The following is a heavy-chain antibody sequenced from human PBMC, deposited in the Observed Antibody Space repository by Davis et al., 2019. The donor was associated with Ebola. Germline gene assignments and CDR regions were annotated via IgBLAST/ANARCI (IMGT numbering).Heavy chain of an antibody. V-gene: IGHV1-69*13. CDR2: IIPVSGVP. D-gene: IGHD3-22*01. J-gene: IGHJ4*02. CDR1: GDTFSSYA. CDR3: ARDRYSDGSGYFFEQSH. Sequence: SVKVSCKASGDTFSSYAISWVRQAPGQGLDWMGGIIPVSGVPKYAQDFQGRVTITADESTSTAYMELSSLRSEDTAMYYCARDRYSDGSGYFFEQSHWGQGTLVTVSS.